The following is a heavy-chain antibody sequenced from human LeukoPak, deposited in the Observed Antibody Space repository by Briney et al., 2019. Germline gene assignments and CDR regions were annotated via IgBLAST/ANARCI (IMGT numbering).Heavy chain of an antibody. J-gene: IGHJ6*03. CDR2: IHYSGST. CDR3: ARVVPDPYSRDYYYYMDV. CDR1: GSSITSSTYH. V-gene: IGHV4-39*01. Sequence: SETLSLTCTVAGSSITSSTYHWGWIRQPPGKGLEWIGTIHYSGSTYKNPSLESRVTLFVEMSNNQFTLKLSSVTAADTAVYYCARVVPDPYSRDYYYYMDVWGEGTTVAVSS. D-gene: IGHD2-15*01.